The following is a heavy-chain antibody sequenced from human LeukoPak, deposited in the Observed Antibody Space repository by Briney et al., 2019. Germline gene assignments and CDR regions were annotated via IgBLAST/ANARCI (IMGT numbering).Heavy chain of an antibody. CDR2: ISVSGSTT. CDR1: GFTFSRFE. CDR3: ARAGNYMDV. Sequence: GGSLRLSCVASGFTFSRFEMNWVRQAPGQGLEWVSYISVSGSTTHYADSVKGRFTISRDNAKNSLYLQMNSLRAEDTAVYYCARAGNYMDVWGKGTTVTTSS. J-gene: IGHJ6*03. V-gene: IGHV3-48*03.